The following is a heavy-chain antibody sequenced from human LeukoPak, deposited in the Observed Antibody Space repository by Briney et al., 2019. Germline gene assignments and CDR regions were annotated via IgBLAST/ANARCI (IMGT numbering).Heavy chain of an antibody. CDR3: ASGRRDGYNSLDY. J-gene: IGHJ4*02. CDR2: IYPGDSDT. D-gene: IGHD5-12*01. Sequence: GESLQISCKGSGYGFTSYWIGWVRPMPGKGLEWMGIIYPGDSDTRYSPSFQGQVTISADKSISTAYLQWRSLKASDTAMYYCASGRRDGYNSLDYWGQGTLVTVSS. V-gene: IGHV5-51*01. CDR1: GYGFTSYW.